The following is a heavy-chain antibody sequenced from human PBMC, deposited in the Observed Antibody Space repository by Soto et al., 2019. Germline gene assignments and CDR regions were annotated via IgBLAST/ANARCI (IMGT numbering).Heavy chain of an antibody. D-gene: IGHD3-22*01. CDR2: IYYLVNT. J-gene: IGHJ5*02. CDR1: GGSISSSSSY. V-gene: IGHV4-39*01. CDR3: AGLYPYESSGYHLNH. Sequence: SETLSLTCAFSGGSISSSSSYWGCLLQGPGKGLEWVGSIYYLVNTYYNPSLGSRVTISVDTSKNQFSLKLRSVTAADTAVFYCAGLYPYESSGYHLNHWGQGALVTVSS.